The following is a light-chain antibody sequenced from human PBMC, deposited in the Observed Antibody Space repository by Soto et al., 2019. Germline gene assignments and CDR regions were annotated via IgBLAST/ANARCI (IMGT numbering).Light chain of an antibody. J-gene: IGKJ1*01. CDR2: GAS. CDR1: QGIGNA. CDR3: LQDINYPWT. V-gene: IGKV1-6*01. Sequence: IQITQSPSSLSSFLLDIVTISCRASQGIGNALGWYQQKPGKPPKVLIYGASNLQSGVPPRFSGSGSGTDFTLAISSLQPEDSATYYCLQDINYPWTFGQGTKVDIK.